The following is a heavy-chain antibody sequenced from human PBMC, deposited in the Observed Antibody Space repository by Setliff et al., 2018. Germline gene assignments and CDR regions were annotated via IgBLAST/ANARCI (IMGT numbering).Heavy chain of an antibody. CDR1: GGSFSGYY. D-gene: IGHD4-4*01. J-gene: IGHJ4*02. CDR3: ARVLGYYSNYALFRQDAIFDY. Sequence: SETLSLTCAVYGGSFSGYYWSWIRQPPGKGLEWIGEINHSGSTNYNPSLKSRVTISVDTSKNQFSLKLSSVTAADTAVYYCARVLGYYSNYALFRQDAIFDYWGQGTLVTVSS. V-gene: IGHV4-34*01. CDR2: INHSGST.